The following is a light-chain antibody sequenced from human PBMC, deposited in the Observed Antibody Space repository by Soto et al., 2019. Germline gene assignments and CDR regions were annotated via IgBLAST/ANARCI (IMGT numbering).Light chain of an antibody. Sequence: EIVLRQSPGTLSLSPGERATLSCRASQSVSSNYLAWDQQKPGEAPRPLIYGASSRATGIPDRFSGSGAGTDCTLTISRLESEDFAVYYCQQYGSSAWTFGQGTKVEIK. CDR3: QQYGSSAWT. CDR2: GAS. CDR1: QSVSSNY. J-gene: IGKJ1*01. V-gene: IGKV3-20*01.